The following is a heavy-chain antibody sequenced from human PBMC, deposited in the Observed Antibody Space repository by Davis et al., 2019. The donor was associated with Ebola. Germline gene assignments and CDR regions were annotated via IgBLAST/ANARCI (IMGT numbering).Heavy chain of an antibody. CDR3: ARLADYYYYGMDV. CDR1: GGSFSGYY. D-gene: IGHD6-6*01. J-gene: IGHJ6*02. Sequence: MPSETLSLTCAVYGGSFSGYYWSWIRQPPGKGLEWIGEINHSGSTNYNPSLKSRVTMSLDTSKNQFSLKVSSVTAADTAVYYCARLADYYYYGMDVWGQGTTVTVSS. CDR2: INHSGST. V-gene: IGHV4-34*01.